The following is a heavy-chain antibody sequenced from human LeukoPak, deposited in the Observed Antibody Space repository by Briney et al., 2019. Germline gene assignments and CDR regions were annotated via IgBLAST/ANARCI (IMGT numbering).Heavy chain of an antibody. CDR1: GFTFSSYE. J-gene: IGHJ6*03. V-gene: IGHV3-48*03. Sequence: GGSLRLSCAASGFTFSSYEMNWVRQAPGKGLEWVSYISSSGSTIYYADSVKGRFTISRDNRENSLYLQMNSLRPEDTALYYCAKDRAARGRGNYFYMDVWGKGTTVTVSS. D-gene: IGHD2/OR15-2a*01. CDR3: AKDRAARGRGNYFYMDV. CDR2: ISSSGSTI.